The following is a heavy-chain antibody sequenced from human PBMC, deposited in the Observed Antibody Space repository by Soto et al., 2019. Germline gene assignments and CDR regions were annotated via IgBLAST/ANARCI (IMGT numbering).Heavy chain of an antibody. CDR1: GFTFSSYS. D-gene: IGHD6-13*01. J-gene: IGHJ5*02. CDR2: ISSSSSYI. V-gene: IGHV3-21*01. Sequence: EVQLVESGGGLVKPGGSLRLSCAASGFTFSSYSMNWVRQAPGKGLEWVSSISSSSSYIYYADSVKGRFTISRDNAKNSLYLQMNSLRAEDTAVYYCARAGIAAAGTSWFDPWGQGTLVTVSS. CDR3: ARAGIAAAGTSWFDP.